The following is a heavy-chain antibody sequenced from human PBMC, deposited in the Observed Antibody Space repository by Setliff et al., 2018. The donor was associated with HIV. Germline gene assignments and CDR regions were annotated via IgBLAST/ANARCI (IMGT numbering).Heavy chain of an antibody. CDR1: GDTFTSYD. CDR2: MTPYSGNT. V-gene: IGHV1-8*02. D-gene: IGHD3-16*02. J-gene: IGHJ5*02. CDR3: ARCSYVWGSYRMQP. Sequence: ASVKVSCKTSGDTFTSYDINWVRQAAGHGLEWMRWMTPYSGNTGYAQKFQGRVSMTRNTSISTAYMELSSLRSEDTAVYYCARCSYVWGSYRMQPWGQGTLVTVSS.